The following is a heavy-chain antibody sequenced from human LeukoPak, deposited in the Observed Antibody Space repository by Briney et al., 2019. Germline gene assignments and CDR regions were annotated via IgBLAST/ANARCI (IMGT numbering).Heavy chain of an antibody. CDR3: ARGNIVATILGGLHGTTAFDF. V-gene: IGHV4-34*01. Sequence: SETLSLTRGVSGGAFSGYYWSWIRQAPGKGLEWIGGMIHSGSSNYNPSLRSRVTISGDTSKNQFSLKLNSLTAADTAVYYCARGNIVATILGGLHGTTAFDFWGQGILVTVSS. D-gene: IGHD5-12*01. J-gene: IGHJ4*02. CDR1: GGAFSGYY. CDR2: MIHSGSS.